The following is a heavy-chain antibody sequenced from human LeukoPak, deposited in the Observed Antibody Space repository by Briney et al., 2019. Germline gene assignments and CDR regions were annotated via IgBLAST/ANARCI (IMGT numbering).Heavy chain of an antibody. CDR1: GFTFNSYA. D-gene: IGHD3-22*01. V-gene: IGHV3-23*01. Sequence: PGGSLRLSCAASGFTFNSYAMSWVGQAQGKGLEGVSLIRGSGGSTYNADSVKGRFTVSRDHAKNTMDLQLNSLRAEDTAVYFCARGHSSGNSYDAFDMWGLGTKVTVSS. CDR3: ARGHSSGNSYDAFDM. J-gene: IGHJ3*02. CDR2: IRGSGGST.